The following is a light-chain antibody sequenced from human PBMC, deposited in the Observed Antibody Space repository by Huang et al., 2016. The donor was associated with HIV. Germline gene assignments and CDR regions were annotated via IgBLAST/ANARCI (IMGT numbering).Light chain of an antibody. CDR1: QSISSY. CDR3: QQSYSIPPWT. V-gene: IGKV1-39*01. Sequence: DIQMTQSPSSLSASVGERVTITCRASQSISSYLNWYQQKPGKAPKLLIYAASSLQSGVPSRFSGSGSGTDFTLTISSLQPEDFATYYCQQSYSIPPWTFGQGTKVEIK. J-gene: IGKJ1*01. CDR2: AAS.